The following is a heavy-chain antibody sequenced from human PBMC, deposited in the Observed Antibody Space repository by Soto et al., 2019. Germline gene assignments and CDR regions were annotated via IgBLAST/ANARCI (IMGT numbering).Heavy chain of an antibody. CDR3: ARDSGAKLSSS. CDR1: GGTFSSYR. J-gene: IGHJ4*02. CDR2: IVPIYRTA. Sequence: QVQLVQSGAEMRRPGSSVKVSCKASGGTFSSYRINWVRQAPGQGLEWVGGIVPIYRTADYAQKFQGRVTITADESARTAYMELRGLQSQDTAVYYGARDSGAKLSSSWGQGTLVTVSS. D-gene: IGHD6-13*01. V-gene: IGHV1-69*01.